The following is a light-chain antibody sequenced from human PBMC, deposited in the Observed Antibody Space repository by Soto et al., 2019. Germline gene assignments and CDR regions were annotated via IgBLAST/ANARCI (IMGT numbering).Light chain of an antibody. J-gene: IGLJ2*01. V-gene: IGLV2-14*01. CDR2: DVR. CDR3: SSYTSSSTRVV. Sequence: QSALTQPASVSGSPGQSITISCTGTSSDVGGYNYVSWYQQQPGKAHKLMIYDVRHRPSGVSNRFSGSKSGNTASLTISGLQAEDEADYYCSSYTSSSTRVVFGGGTKLTVL. CDR1: SSDVGGYNY.